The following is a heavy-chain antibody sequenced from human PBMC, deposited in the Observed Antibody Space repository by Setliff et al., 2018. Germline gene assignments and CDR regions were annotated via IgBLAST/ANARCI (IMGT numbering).Heavy chain of an antibody. V-gene: IGHV4-61*09. Sequence: SETLSLTCTVSGDSISSGSYYWTWIRQPAGKGLEWIGHFHTGGSTNYNRSLRSRVSISVDTSKNQFSLKLSSVTAADTAVYYCAAPRLLPQYYYYYYMDVWGKGTTVTVSS. CDR2: FHTGGST. CDR3: AAPRLLPQYYYYYYMDV. J-gene: IGHJ6*03. CDR1: GDSISSGSYY. D-gene: IGHD2-15*01.